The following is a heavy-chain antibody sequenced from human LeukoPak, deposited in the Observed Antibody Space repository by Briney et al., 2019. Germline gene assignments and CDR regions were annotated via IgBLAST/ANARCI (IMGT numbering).Heavy chain of an antibody. CDR1: GGSISSGGYY. CDR3: ARVVLRYSDNWFDP. Sequence: SETLSLTCTVSGGSISSGGYYWSWIRQHPGKALEWIGYIYYSGSTSYNPSLKSRVTISVDTSKNQFSLNLTSVTAADTAVYYCARVVLRYSDNWFDPWGQGALVTVSS. D-gene: IGHD3-9*01. CDR2: IYYSGST. V-gene: IGHV4-31*03. J-gene: IGHJ5*02.